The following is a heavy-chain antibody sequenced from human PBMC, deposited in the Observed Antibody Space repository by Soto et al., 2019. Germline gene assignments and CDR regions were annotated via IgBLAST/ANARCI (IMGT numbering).Heavy chain of an antibody. D-gene: IGHD3-10*01. CDR1: GFTFTSST. J-gene: IGHJ5*02. CDR2: IVVGSGNT. V-gene: IGHV1-58*02. Sequence: QMQLVQSGPEVKKPGTSVKVSCKASGFTFTSSTMQWVRQARGQRLEWIGWIVVGSGNTNYAQKFQERVTITRDMSTSTPYMELSSLRSEDTAVYYCAATGGFGELYSWFDPWGQGTLVTVSS. CDR3: AATGGFGELYSWFDP.